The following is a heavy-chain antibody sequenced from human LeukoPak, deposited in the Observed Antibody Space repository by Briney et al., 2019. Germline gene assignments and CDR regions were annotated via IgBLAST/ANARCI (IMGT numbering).Heavy chain of an antibody. CDR3: ARRSAAKDAFDI. CDR2: ISSSGSII. J-gene: IGHJ3*02. D-gene: IGHD6-25*01. Sequence: GGSLRLSCAASGFTFSSYEMNWVRQAPGKGLEWVSFISSSGSIIHNADSVKGRFSISRDNAKNSLYLQMNSLRAEDTAVYYCARRSAAKDAFDIWGQGTMVTVSS. V-gene: IGHV3-48*03. CDR1: GFTFSSYE.